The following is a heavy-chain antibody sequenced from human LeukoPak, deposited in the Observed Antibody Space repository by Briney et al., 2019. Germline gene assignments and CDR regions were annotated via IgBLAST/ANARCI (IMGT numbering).Heavy chain of an antibody. V-gene: IGHV1-2*02. CDR2: INPNSGGT. Sequence: ASVKVSCKASGYTFTGCYMHWVRQAPGQGLEWMGWINPNSGGTNYAQKFQGRVTMTRDTSISTAYMGLSRLRSDDTAVYYCARGRSTTGTFFIYWGQGTLVTVSS. CDR3: ARGRSTTGTFFIY. D-gene: IGHD1-1*01. CDR1: GYTFTGCY. J-gene: IGHJ4*02.